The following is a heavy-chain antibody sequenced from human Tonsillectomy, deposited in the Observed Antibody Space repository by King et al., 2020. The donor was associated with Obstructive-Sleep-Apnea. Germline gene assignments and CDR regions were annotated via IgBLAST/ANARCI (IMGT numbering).Heavy chain of an antibody. Sequence: VQLVESGGGVVQPGKSLRLSCAASGFTFSIYAMHLVRQAPGKGLELVAVMSYDGSNKYFSDSVKGRFTISRDNSQNTLYLQMNSLRAEDTAVYYCARDVGGSYFFYFDYWGQGTLVTVSS. J-gene: IGHJ4*02. D-gene: IGHD1-26*01. CDR1: GFTFSIYA. CDR3: ARDVGGSYFFYFDY. V-gene: IGHV3-30-3*01. CDR2: MSYDGSNK.